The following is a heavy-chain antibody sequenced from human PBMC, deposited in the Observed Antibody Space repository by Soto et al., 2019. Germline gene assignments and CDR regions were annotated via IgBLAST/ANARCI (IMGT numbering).Heavy chain of an antibody. J-gene: IGHJ4*02. CDR1: GFTFSSYA. V-gene: IGHV3-23*01. CDR2: ISGSAGSR. D-gene: IGHD5-12*01. CDR3: ARGLATVYYYDF. Sequence: GGSLRLSCTTYGFTFSSYAMGWVRQAPGMGLEWVSDISGSAGSRYYADSVTGRFTISRDNSKDTVFLEMNNLRAEDTAIYYCARGLATVYYYDFWGQGTLVTAPQ.